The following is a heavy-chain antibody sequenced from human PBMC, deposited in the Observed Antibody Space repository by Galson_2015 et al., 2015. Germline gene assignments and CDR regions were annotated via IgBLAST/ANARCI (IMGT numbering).Heavy chain of an antibody. CDR3: AKFDSSDYYGYFDS. D-gene: IGHD6-19*01. J-gene: IGHJ4*02. Sequence: SLRLSCAASGFSFSTYAMTWVRRTPGKGLEWVAALTATIGRSYYIDAVKGRFTISRDNSKNTLWLQMNSLRPEDTALYFCAKFDSSDYYGYFDSWGQGALVTVSS. V-gene: IGHV3-23*01. CDR2: LTATIGRS. CDR1: GFSFSTYA.